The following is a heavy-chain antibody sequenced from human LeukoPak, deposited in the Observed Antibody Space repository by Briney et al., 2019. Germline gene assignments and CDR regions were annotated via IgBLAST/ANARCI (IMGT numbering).Heavy chain of an antibody. J-gene: IGHJ5*02. CDR2: IYYSGST. CDR1: GGSISSYY. V-gene: IGHV4-59*12. D-gene: IGHD6-19*01. CDR3: ARAREFWSSGWCPRPWFDP. Sequence: SETLSLTCTVSGGSISSYYWSWIRQPPGKGLEWIGYIYYSGSTNYNPSLKSRVTISVDTSKNQFSLKLSSVTAADTAVYYCARAREFWSSGWCPRPWFDPWGQGTLVTVSS.